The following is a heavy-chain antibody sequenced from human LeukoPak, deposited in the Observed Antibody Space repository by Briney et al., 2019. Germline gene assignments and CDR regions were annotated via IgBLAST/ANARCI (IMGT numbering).Heavy chain of an antibody. D-gene: IGHD6-19*01. Sequence: PSETLSLTCAVSGGSFTAYYWTWIRQSPEKGLEWIGEITHTGSSDHNPSLKSRVTMSVDTSKHQFSLILTSVTAADTAVYYCARVPHIAVAGIDYWGQGILVTVSS. CDR3: ARVPHIAVAGIDY. V-gene: IGHV4-34*01. CDR1: GGSFTAYY. J-gene: IGHJ4*02. CDR2: ITHTGSS.